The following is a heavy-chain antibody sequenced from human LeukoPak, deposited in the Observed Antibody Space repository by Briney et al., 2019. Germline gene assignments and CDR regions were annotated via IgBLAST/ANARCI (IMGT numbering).Heavy chain of an antibody. Sequence: GGSLRLSCAASGFIFSNYAMYWVRRAPGKGLEWVSAISGRSDNTYYADSVKGRFTLSRDSTKNTLYLQMNSLRADDTAVYYSAKWGDYDVLTGYYVSDFWGQGTLVTVSS. V-gene: IGHV3-23*01. J-gene: IGHJ4*02. CDR1: GFIFSNYA. D-gene: IGHD3-9*01. CDR2: ISGRSDNT. CDR3: AKWGDYDVLTGYYVSDF.